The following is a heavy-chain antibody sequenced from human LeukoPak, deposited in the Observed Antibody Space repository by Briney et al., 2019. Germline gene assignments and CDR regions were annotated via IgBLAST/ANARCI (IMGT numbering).Heavy chain of an antibody. CDR2: INQDGTEK. J-gene: IGHJ4*02. CDR3: AKVAKYYYGSETYYFFEH. D-gene: IGHD3-10*01. Sequence: GESLRLSCAASGFTFTTYWMSWVRQAPGKGLEWVANINQDGTEKFYVDSVKGRFTISRDNAKNSLYLQMNSLRVEDTAVYYCAKVAKYYYGSETYYFFEHWGQGTPVAASS. CDR1: GFTFTTYW. V-gene: IGHV3-7*01.